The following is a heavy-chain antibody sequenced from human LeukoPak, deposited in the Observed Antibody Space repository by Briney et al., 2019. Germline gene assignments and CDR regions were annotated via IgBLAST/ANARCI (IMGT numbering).Heavy chain of an antibody. J-gene: IGHJ6*02. Sequence: VASVKVSCKASGGTFSSYAISWVRRAPGQGLEWMGGIIPIFGTANYAQKFQGRVTITADESTSTAYMELSSLRSEDTAVYYCARGPIVVVPNYYYGMDVWGQGTTVTVSS. CDR3: ARGPIVVVPNYYYGMDV. CDR1: GGTFSSYA. V-gene: IGHV1-69*13. D-gene: IGHD2-2*01. CDR2: IIPIFGTA.